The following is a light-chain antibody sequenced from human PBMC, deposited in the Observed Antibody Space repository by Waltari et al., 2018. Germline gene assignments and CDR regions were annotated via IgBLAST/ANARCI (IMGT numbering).Light chain of an antibody. Sequence: QYVLTQPPSASGTPGQSVAISCSGRSSTTRRNTVTWYQQLPGTAPKLLIYFNDQRPSGVPERFSGSKSGTSASLAISGLRSEDEADYYCAAWDDSLNGVGFGGGTKLTVL. CDR3: AAWDDSLNGVG. CDR1: SSTTRRNT. J-gene: IGLJ2*01. CDR2: FND. V-gene: IGLV1-44*01.